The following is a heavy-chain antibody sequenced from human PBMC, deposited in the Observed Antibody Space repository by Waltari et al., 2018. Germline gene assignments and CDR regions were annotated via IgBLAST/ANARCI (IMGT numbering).Heavy chain of an antibody. Sequence: EVQLVESGGGLVKPGGSLRLSCAASGFTFSSYSMNWVRQAPGKGLEWVSAISSSSSYIYYADSVKSRFTISRDNAKNSLYLQMNSLRAEDTAVYYCARDSSSGDYWGQGTLVTVSS. CDR1: GFTFSSYS. J-gene: IGHJ4*02. CDR2: ISSSSSYI. D-gene: IGHD6-19*01. CDR3: ARDSSSGDY. V-gene: IGHV3-21*01.